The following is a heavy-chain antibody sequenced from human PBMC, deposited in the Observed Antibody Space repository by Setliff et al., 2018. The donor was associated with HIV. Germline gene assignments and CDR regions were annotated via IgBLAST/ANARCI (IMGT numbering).Heavy chain of an antibody. V-gene: IGHV1-18*01. Sequence: GASVKVSCKASGYTFTSYGISWVRQAPGQGLEWMGWISAHNGNTNYAQKLQGRVTMTTDTSTSAAYMELRSLRSDDTAVYYCARDRKISAAGRPYYYYGMDVWGQGTTVTVSS. CDR3: ARDRKISAAGRPYYYYGMDV. CDR2: ISAHNGNT. D-gene: IGHD6-13*01. CDR1: GYTFTSYG. J-gene: IGHJ6*02.